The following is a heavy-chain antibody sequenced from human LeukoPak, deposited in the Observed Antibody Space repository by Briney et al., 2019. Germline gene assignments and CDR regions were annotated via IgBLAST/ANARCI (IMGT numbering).Heavy chain of an antibody. Sequence: GSQRLSCAASGFTFSSYAMSWIRQSPEKGLECIGAIDHRGSANYNPSLESRVTISLDTSKNQFSLNLASVTAADTAVYYCTSLFSASGTFDSWGQGTLVAVSS. J-gene: IGHJ4*02. V-gene: IGHV4-34*08. CDR1: GFTFSSYA. CDR3: TSLFSASGTFDS. CDR2: IDHRGSA. D-gene: IGHD3-10*01.